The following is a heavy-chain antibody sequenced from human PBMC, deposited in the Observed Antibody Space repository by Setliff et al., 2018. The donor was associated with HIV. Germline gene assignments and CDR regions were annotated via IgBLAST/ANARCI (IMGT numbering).Heavy chain of an antibody. D-gene: IGHD3-10*01. V-gene: IGHV1-18*01. CDR1: GYTFSNFG. CDR3: AREAPRYASGAFDF. J-gene: IGHJ3*01. Sequence: ASVKVSCKSSGYTFSNFGVSWVRQAPGQGLEWLGYINGYNSKTDYLPRLQGRLTLTTDTSTNTVYLELRSLISDDAAIYYCAREAPRYASGAFDFWGQGTMVTVSS. CDR2: INGYNSKT.